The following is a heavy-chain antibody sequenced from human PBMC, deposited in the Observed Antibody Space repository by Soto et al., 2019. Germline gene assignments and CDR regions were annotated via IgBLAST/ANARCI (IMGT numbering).Heavy chain of an antibody. D-gene: IGHD3-16*02. V-gene: IGHV1-58*01. CDR2: IVVGSGNT. CDR1: GFTFTSSA. CDR3: AAEGLLGGVIDSPLDY. Sequence: WASVKVSCKASGFTFTSSAVQWVRQARGQRPEWIGWIVVGSGNTNYAQKFQERVTITRDMSTSTAYMELSSLRSEDTAVYYCAAEGLLGGVIDSPLDYWGQGTLVTVSS. J-gene: IGHJ4*02.